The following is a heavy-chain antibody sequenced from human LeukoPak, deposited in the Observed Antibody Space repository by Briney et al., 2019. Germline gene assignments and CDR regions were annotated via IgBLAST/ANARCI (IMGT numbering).Heavy chain of an antibody. V-gene: IGHV3-30*02. CDR2: IRYDGSSK. J-gene: IGHJ4*02. D-gene: IGHD2-21*02. Sequence: GGSLRLSCAASGFTFINYGMHWVGQAPGKGLEWVAFIRYDGSSKYYADSVKGRFTISRDNSKNTLYLQMNSLRGEDTAVYYCAITWGDHGGQAFDYWGQRTLVTVSS. CDR1: GFTFINYG. CDR3: AITWGDHGGQAFDY.